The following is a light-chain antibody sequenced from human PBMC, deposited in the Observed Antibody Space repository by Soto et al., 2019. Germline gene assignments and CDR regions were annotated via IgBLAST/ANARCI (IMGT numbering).Light chain of an antibody. CDR2: EVN. V-gene: IGLV2-8*01. Sequence: QSALTQPPSASGSPGQSVTISCTGTSSDVGNYNYVSWYQQYPGKAPKLMISEVNTRPSGVPDRFSGSKSGNTASLTVSGLQAEYEADYYCTSYAAGKNVVFGVGTKITVL. J-gene: IGLJ2*01. CDR3: TSYAAGKNVV. CDR1: SSDVGNYNY.